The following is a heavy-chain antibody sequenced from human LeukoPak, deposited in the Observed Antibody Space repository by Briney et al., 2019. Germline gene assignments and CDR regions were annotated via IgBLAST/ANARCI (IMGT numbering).Heavy chain of an antibody. CDR3: ARGDDFSGDH. V-gene: IGHV3-7*04. D-gene: IGHD1-1*01. J-gene: IGHJ4*02. CDR1: GFTFSSYW. CDR2: IKQDGSEK. Sequence: GGSLRLSCSASGFTFSSYWMSWVRRAPGKGLEWVANIKQDGSEKDYVDSVKGRFTISRDNAKNTLYVQVSSLRAEDTAVYYCARGDDFSGDHWGQGTLVTVSS.